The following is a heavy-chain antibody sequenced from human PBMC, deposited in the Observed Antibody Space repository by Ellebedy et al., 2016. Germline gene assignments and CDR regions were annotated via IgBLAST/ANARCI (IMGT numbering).Heavy chain of an antibody. CDR1: GYTFTSYA. Sequence: ASVKVSCKASGYTFTSYAIHWVRQAPGQRLEWMGWINVGNGDTKYSQKFQGRVIITRDTSASTAYVVLSSLRSEDTAVYYCASEAMDVWGQGTTVTVSS. CDR3: ASEAMDV. CDR2: INVGNGDT. J-gene: IGHJ6*02. V-gene: IGHV1-3*01.